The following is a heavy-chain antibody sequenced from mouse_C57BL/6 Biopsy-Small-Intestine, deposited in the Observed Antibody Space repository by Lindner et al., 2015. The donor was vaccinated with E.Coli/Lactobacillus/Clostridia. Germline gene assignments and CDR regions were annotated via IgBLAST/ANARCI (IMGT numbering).Heavy chain of an antibody. J-gene: IGHJ4*01. CDR1: GYTFTNYW. V-gene: IGHV1-63*01. CDR3: ARSSYDAMDY. CDR2: IYPGGGYT. Sequence: VQLQESGAELVGPGTSVKMSCKASGYTFTNYWIGWAKQRPGHGLEWIGDIYPGGGYTNYNEKFKGKATLTADKSSSTAYMQFSSLTSEDSAIYYCARSSYDAMDYWGQGTSVTVSS.